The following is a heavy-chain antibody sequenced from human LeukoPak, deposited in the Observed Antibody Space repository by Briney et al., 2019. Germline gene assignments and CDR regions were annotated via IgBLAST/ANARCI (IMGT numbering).Heavy chain of an antibody. Sequence: GGSLRLSRAASGFTFSSYGMHWVRQAPGKGLEWVAVIWYDGSNKYYADSVKGRFTISRDNSKNTLYLQMNSLRAEDTAVYYCARFDYGGNLGFDYWGQGTLVTVSS. CDR3: ARFDYGGNLGFDY. J-gene: IGHJ4*02. V-gene: IGHV3-33*01. CDR1: GFTFSSYG. D-gene: IGHD4-23*01. CDR2: IWYDGSNK.